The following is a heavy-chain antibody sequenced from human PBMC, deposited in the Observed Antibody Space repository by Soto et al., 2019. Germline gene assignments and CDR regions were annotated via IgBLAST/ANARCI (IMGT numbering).Heavy chain of an antibody. V-gene: IGHV3-30*18. D-gene: IGHD6-19*01. CDR3: AKDGEQWPLMVDYFDY. J-gene: IGHJ4*02. Sequence: QVQLVESGGGVVQPGRSLRLSCAASGFTFSSYGMHWVGQAPGKGLEWVAVISYDGSNKYYADSVKGRFTISRDNYKNTLYLQMNSLRAEDTAVYYCAKDGEQWPLMVDYFDYWGQGTLVTVSS. CDR1: GFTFSSYG. CDR2: ISYDGSNK.